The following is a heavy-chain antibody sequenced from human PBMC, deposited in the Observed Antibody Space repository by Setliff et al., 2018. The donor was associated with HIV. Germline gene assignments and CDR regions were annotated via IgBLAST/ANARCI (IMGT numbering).Heavy chain of an antibody. CDR1: GGSIWNYY. V-gene: IGHV4-39*01. CDR2: IYYSGST. D-gene: IGHD2-21*01. Sequence: SETLSLTCTVSGGSIWNYYWSWIRQPPGKGLEWIGTIYYSGSTYYNPSLKSRVTISTDTSKNQFSLKVRSVTAADTAVYYCARLVTVVGYFETAAGSFNYWGPGTLVTVSS. CDR3: ARLVTVVGYFETAAGSFNY. J-gene: IGHJ4*02.